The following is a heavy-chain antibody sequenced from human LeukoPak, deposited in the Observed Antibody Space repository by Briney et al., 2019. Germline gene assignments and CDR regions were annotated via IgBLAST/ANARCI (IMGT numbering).Heavy chain of an antibody. CDR1: GGSISSSSYY. J-gene: IGHJ5*02. CDR3: ARGIGGYDLDWFDP. Sequence: SQTLSLTCTVSGGSISSSSYYWGWIRQPPGKGLEWIGSIYYSGSTYYNPSLKSRVTISVDTSKNQFSLKLSSVTAADTAVYYCARGIGGYDLDWFDPWGQGTLVTVSS. V-gene: IGHV4-39*07. D-gene: IGHD5-12*01. CDR2: IYYSGST.